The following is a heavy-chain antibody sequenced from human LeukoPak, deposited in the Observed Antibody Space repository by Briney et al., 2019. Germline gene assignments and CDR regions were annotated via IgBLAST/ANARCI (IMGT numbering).Heavy chain of an antibody. CDR3: ARGRGSYSNWFDP. Sequence: ASVKVSCKASGYTFTSYAMHWVRQAPGQGLEWMGRINPNSGGTNYAQKFQGRVTMTRDTSISTAYMELSRLRSDDTAVYYCARGRGSYSNWFDPWGQGTLVTVSS. V-gene: IGHV1-2*06. D-gene: IGHD1-26*01. CDR1: GYTFTSYA. CDR2: INPNSGGT. J-gene: IGHJ5*02.